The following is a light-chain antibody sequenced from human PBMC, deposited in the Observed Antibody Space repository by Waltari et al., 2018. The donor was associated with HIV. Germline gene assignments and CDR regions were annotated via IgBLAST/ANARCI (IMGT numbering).Light chain of an antibody. CDR1: QSVSSTY. CDR2: SAF. CDR3: QQYGTSPPWYT. J-gene: IGKJ2*01. Sequence: EIVLTQSPGTLSLSPGERATLSCRASQSVSSTYLAWYQQKPGQAPRLVIYSAFNRATGIPDRFSGSGSGTDFTLTISRLEPEDFAVYYCQQYGTSPPWYTFGQGTKLQIK. V-gene: IGKV3-20*01.